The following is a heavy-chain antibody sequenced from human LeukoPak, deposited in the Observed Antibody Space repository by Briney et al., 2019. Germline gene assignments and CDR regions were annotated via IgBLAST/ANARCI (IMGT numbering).Heavy chain of an antibody. Sequence: PSETLSLTCSVSGGSISSYYWYWIRQPAGKGLEWIGRIYTSGSTNYNPSLKSRVTMAVDTSKNQFALKLRSVTAADTAVYYCAREGGGSSSWYNYFDYWGQGTLVTLSS. CDR3: AREGGGSSSWYNYFDY. CDR2: IYTSGST. CDR1: GGSISSYY. V-gene: IGHV4-4*07. J-gene: IGHJ4*02. D-gene: IGHD6-13*01.